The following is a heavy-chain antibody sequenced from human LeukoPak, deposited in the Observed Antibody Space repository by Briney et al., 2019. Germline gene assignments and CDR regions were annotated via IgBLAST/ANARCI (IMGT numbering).Heavy chain of an antibody. V-gene: IGHV1-2*02. J-gene: IGHJ5*02. CDR2: INPNSGGT. CDR3: ACRKYYSTWSDP. Sequence: ASVKVSCKASGYTFTGYYMHWVRQAPGQGLEWMGWINPNSGGTNYAQKFQGRVTMTRDTSISTDYLQWSSLKASDTAMYYCACRKYYSTWSDPWGQGTLVTV. CDR1: GYTFTGYY. D-gene: IGHD3-10*01.